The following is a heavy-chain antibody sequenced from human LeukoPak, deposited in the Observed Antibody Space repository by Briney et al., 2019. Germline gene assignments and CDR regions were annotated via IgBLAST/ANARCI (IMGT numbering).Heavy chain of an antibody. V-gene: IGHV4-34*01. J-gene: IGHJ4*02. CDR3: ARGRLYYYDSSGYYY. Sequence: SETLSLTCAVYGGSFSGYYWSWIRQPPGKGLEWIGEINHSGSTNYNPSLKSRVTISVDTSKNQFSLKLSSVTAADTAVYYCARGRLYYYDSSGYYYWGQRTLVTVSS. CDR2: INHSGST. D-gene: IGHD3-22*01. CDR1: GGSFSGYY.